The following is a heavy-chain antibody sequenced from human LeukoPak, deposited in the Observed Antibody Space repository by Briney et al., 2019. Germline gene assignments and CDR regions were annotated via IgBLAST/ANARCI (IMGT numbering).Heavy chain of an antibody. D-gene: IGHD3-3*01. CDR2: INPSGGST. CDR1: GYTFTSYY. Sequence: ASVKVSCKASGYTFTSYYMHWVRQAPGQGLEWMGIINPSGGSTSYAQKFQGRVTMTRDTSTSTVYMELSSLRSEDTAAYYCARDQDDFWSGYYYAAYFDYWGQGTLVTVSP. V-gene: IGHV1-46*01. CDR3: ARDQDDFWSGYYYAAYFDY. J-gene: IGHJ4*02.